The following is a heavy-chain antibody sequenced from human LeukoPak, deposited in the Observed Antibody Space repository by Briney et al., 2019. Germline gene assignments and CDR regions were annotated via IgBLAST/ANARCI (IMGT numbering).Heavy chain of an antibody. CDR3: ARDRPSFYGQLFDY. J-gene: IGHJ4*02. Sequence: GIIPIFGTANYAQKFQGRVTITADESTSTAYMELSSLRSEDTAVYYCARDRPSFYGQLFDYWGQGTLVTVSS. D-gene: IGHD2/OR15-2a*01. CDR2: IIPIFGTA. V-gene: IGHV1-69*01.